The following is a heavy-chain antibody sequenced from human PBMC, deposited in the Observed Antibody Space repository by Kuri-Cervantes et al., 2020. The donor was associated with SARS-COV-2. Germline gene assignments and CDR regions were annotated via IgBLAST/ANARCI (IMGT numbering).Heavy chain of an antibody. CDR3: ARDVNSQDYSQYYDWFDP. CDR2: INHSGST. D-gene: IGHD2/OR15-2a*01. J-gene: IGHJ5*02. CDR1: GYSISSGYY. Sequence: SQTLSLTCAVSGYSISSGYYWSWIRQPPGKGLEWIGEINHSGSTNYNPSLKSRVTISVDTSKNQFSLKLSSVTAADTAVYYCARDVNSQDYSQYYDWFDPWGQGTLVTVSS. V-gene: IGHV4-38-2*02.